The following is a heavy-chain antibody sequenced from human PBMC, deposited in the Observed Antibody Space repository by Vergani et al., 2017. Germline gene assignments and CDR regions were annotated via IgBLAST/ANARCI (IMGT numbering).Heavy chain of an antibody. J-gene: IGHJ4*02. CDR1: GFTFSSYA. V-gene: IGHV3-30-3*01. CDR2: ISYDRSNK. CDR3: ARDPGYSSSWSPVYNY. Sequence: VHLLESGGGLVQSGGSLRLSCAASGFTFSSYAMHWVRQAPGKGLEWVAVISYDRSNKYYADSVKGRFTISRDNSKNTLYLQMNSLRAEDTAVYYCARDPGYSSSWSPVYNYWGQGTLVTVSS. D-gene: IGHD6-13*01.